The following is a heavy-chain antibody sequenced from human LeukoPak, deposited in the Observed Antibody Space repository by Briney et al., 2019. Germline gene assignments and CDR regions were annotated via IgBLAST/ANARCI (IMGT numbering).Heavy chain of an antibody. J-gene: IGHJ4*02. Sequence: GGSLTLSCAASGFTFSNYWINWVRQAPGKGLEWVANMNEYGSEKYYVDSVRGRFTISRDNAENSLFLHMNSLRVEDTAVYRCARVLYGSRVNVIDSWGPGTLVTVS. CDR2: MNEYGSEK. V-gene: IGHV3-7*01. CDR3: ARVLYGSRVNVIDS. D-gene: IGHD2-2*01. CDR1: GFTFSNYW.